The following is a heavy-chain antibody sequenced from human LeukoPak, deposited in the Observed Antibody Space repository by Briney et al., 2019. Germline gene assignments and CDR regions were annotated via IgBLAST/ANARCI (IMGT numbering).Heavy chain of an antibody. D-gene: IGHD5-24*01. V-gene: IGHV3-21*01. CDR1: GFTFSSYS. CDR3: AREGGYNSVRDAFDI. J-gene: IGHJ3*02. CDR2: ISSSSSYI. Sequence: PGGSLRLSCAASGFTFSSYSMNWVRQAPGKGLEWVSSISSSSSYIYYADSVKGRFTISRGNAKNSLYLQMNSLRAEDTAVYYCAREGGYNSVRDAFDIWGQGTMVTVSS.